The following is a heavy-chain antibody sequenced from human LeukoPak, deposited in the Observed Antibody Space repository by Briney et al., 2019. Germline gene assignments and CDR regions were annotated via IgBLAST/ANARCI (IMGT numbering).Heavy chain of an antibody. CDR1: GGSISSSHYY. D-gene: IGHD3-10*01. V-gene: IGHV4-39*01. J-gene: IGHJ6*03. CDR3: ARQISDYYYYYIDV. CDR2: IYYSGTT. Sequence: PSETLSLTCTVSGGSISSSHYYWGWIRQPPGKGLEWIGSIYYSGTTYYNPSLESRVTISEDTSKNQFSLTLRSVTAADTAVYYCARQISDYYYYYIDVWGKGTTVTVSS.